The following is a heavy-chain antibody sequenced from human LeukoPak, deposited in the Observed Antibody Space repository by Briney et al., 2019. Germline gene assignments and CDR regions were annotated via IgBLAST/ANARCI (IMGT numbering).Heavy chain of an antibody. V-gene: IGHV3-21*01. D-gene: IGHD2-15*01. CDR3: AGVGYCSDGSCFY. J-gene: IGHJ4*02. CDR2: ISINSNFI. Sequence: GGSLRLSCAASGFTFSNYEMSWVRQAPGRGLEWVSFISINSNFIYYADSVKGRFTISRDNAKNSLYLQMNSLTAEDTAVYYCAGVGYCSDGSCFYWGQGTLVTVSS. CDR1: GFTFSNYE.